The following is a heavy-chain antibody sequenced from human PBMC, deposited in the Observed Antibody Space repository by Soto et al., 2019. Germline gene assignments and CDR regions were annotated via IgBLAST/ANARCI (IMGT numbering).Heavy chain of an antibody. CDR1: GFTFSSYG. J-gene: IGHJ6*02. Sequence: GGSLRLSCAASGFTFSSYGMHWVRQAPGKGLEWVAVISYDGSNKYYADSVKGRFTISRDNSKNTLYLQMNSLRAEDTAVYYCAKDLRSITIFGVAINYYYGMDVWGQGTTVTVSS. CDR2: ISYDGSNK. V-gene: IGHV3-30*18. D-gene: IGHD3-3*01. CDR3: AKDLRSITIFGVAINYYYGMDV.